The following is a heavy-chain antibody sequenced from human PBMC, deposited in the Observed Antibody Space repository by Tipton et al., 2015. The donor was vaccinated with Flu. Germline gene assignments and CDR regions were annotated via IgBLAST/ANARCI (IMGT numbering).Heavy chain of an antibody. CDR1: GGSISSSSYY. CDR3: AIYDFWSGYADY. D-gene: IGHD3-3*01. CDR2: IYYSGST. Sequence: TLSLTCTVSGGSISSSSYYWGWIRQPPGKGLEWIGSIYYSGSTNYNPSLKSRVTISVDTSKNQFSLKLSSVTAADTAVYYCAIYDFWSGYADYWGHVTLVTVSS. J-gene: IGHJ4*01. V-gene: IGHV4-39*07.